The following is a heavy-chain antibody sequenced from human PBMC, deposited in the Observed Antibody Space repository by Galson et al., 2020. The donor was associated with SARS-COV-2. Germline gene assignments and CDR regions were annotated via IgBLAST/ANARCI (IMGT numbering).Heavy chain of an antibody. CDR3: ARDEGIRGYNYGRLYYGLDV. CDR1: GFPFSTYS. CDR2: ISTSSSYI. J-gene: IGHJ6*02. Sequence: NSGGSLRLSCAASGFPFSTYSMNWVRQAPGKGLEWVASISTSSSYIYYADSVKGRFIISRDNPKNSVYLQMNSLRAEDTAVYYCARDEGIRGYNYGRLYYGLDVWGHGTTVTVSS. V-gene: IGHV3-21*01. D-gene: IGHD5-18*01.